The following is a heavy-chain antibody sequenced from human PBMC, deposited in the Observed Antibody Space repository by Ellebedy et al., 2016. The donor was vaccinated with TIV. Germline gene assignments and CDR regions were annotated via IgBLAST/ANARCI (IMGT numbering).Heavy chain of an antibody. V-gene: IGHV4-59*01. CDR1: GGSISGYY. J-gene: IGHJ4*02. CDR2: IYYRGTT. CDR3: ARRAAWLSTKFDS. Sequence: MPSETLSLTCTVSGGSISGYYWSWIRQTPEKGLEWIGFIYYRGTTDYNPSLQSRVTMSVDTSKNQFSLKMNSVTAADAAMYYCARRAAWLSTKFDSWGQGALVTVSS. D-gene: IGHD2-15*01.